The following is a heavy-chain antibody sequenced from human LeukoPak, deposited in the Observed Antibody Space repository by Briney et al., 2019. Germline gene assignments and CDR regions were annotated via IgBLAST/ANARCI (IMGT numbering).Heavy chain of an antibody. V-gene: IGHV3-23*01. D-gene: IGHD3-10*01. CDR2: ISGSGGST. CDR1: GFTFSSYA. Sequence: PGGSLRLSCAASGFTFSSYAMSWVRQAPGKGLEWVSAISGSGGSTYYADSVKGRFTISRDNSKNTLYLQMNSLRAEDTAVYYCAKGNSWFGRGAGSPYYFDYWGQGTLVTVSS. J-gene: IGHJ4*02. CDR3: AKGNSWFGRGAGSPYYFDY.